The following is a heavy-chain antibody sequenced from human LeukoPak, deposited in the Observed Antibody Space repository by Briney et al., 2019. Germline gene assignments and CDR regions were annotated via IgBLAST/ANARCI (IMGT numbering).Heavy chain of an antibody. J-gene: IGHJ4*02. Sequence: GGSLRLSCAASGFTFSSYAMSWVRQAPGKGLEWVSGVSGSGGSTYYADSVKGRFTISKDNPENTLYLQMNSLRAEDTAVYYCAKCSAYYFDSSLSDYFDYWGQGTLVTVSS. CDR3: AKCSAYYFDSSLSDYFDY. V-gene: IGHV3-23*01. D-gene: IGHD3-22*01. CDR2: VSGSGGST. CDR1: GFTFSSYA.